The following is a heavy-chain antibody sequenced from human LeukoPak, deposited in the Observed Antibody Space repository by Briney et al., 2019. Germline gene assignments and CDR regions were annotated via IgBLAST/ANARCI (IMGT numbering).Heavy chain of an antibody. CDR1: GYSVSSGYY. J-gene: IGHJ5*02. V-gene: IGHV4-38-2*02. D-gene: IGHD2-2*01. CDR2: MYHSGDT. Sequence: PSETLSLTCTVSGYSVSSGYYWGWIRQPPGKGLEWIGSMYHSGDTYYNPSLKSRVTMSVDTSKNHLSLKLRSVTAADTAVYYCARSKAHLSTSWYGTWFDPWGQGTLVTVSS. CDR3: ARSKAHLSTSWYGTWFDP.